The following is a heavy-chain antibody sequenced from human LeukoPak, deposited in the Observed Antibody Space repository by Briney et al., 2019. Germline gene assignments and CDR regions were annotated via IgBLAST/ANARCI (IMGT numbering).Heavy chain of an antibody. D-gene: IGHD2-15*01. CDR2: ISSSSSYI. Sequence: NPVGSLRLSCAASGFTFSSYSMNWVRQAPGKGLEWVSSISSSSSYIYYADSVKGRFTISRDNAKNALYLQMNSLRAEDTAVYYCARAPAGSGRMWGQGTLVTVSS. CDR1: GFTFSSYS. CDR3: ARAPAGSGRM. V-gene: IGHV3-21*01. J-gene: IGHJ4*02.